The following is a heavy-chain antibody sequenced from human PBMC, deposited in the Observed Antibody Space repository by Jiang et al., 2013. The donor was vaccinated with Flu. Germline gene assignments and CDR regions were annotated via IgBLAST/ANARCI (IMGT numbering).Heavy chain of an antibody. CDR1: GGSISSSGDF. CDR3: ARLGGIMGNRYFDL. D-gene: IGHD1-26*01. CDR2: IYYSGSA. J-gene: IGHJ2*01. V-gene: IGHV4-39*07. Sequence: PGLVKPSETLSLTCTFSGGSISSSGDFWAWIRQPPGKGLEWIGTIYYSGSAYYCPSLRSRVTMSVDTSKNQFSLKLTSVTAADTAVYYCARLGGIMGNRYFDLWGRGTLVTVSS.